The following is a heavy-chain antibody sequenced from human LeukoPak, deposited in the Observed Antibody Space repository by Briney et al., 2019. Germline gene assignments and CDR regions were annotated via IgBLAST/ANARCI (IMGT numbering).Heavy chain of an antibody. CDR3: TRVGYIDEGIDY. Sequence: GGSLRLSCAGSGFTFSTYWMTWVRQAPGKGLEWVANIKQDGSKKSYVDSVKGRFTISRDNAKNSLYLQMNSLRAEDTAIYYCTRVGYIDEGIDYWGQGTLVTVSS. CDR1: GFTFSTYW. CDR2: IKQDGSKK. V-gene: IGHV3-7*04. J-gene: IGHJ4*02. D-gene: IGHD5-24*01.